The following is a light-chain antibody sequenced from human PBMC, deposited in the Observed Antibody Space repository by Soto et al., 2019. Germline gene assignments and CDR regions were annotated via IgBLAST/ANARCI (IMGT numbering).Light chain of an antibody. J-gene: IGKJ4*01. V-gene: IGKV3-11*01. Sequence: EIVLTQSPATLSLSPGERATLSCRASQSVGSSLAWYQQKPGQAPRLLIYDTFNRATGVPAGFSGSGSGTDFTLTISSLEPEDFAVFYCQQRTNWPLTFGGGTKVEIK. CDR3: QQRTNWPLT. CDR2: DTF. CDR1: QSVGSS.